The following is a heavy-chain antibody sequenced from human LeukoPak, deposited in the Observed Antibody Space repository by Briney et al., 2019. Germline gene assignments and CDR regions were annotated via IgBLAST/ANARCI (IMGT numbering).Heavy chain of an antibody. CDR3: AGASSSYFYYFDY. D-gene: IGHD6-13*01. J-gene: IGHJ4*02. Sequence: GGSLRLSCAASGFTFSSYGMHWVRQAPGKGLEWVAVISYDATNKYYADSVKGRFTLSRDNSKNTLYLQTNTLRAEDTAVYYCAGASSSYFYYFDYWGQGTLVTVSS. CDR1: GFTFSSYG. V-gene: IGHV3-30*03. CDR2: ISYDATNK.